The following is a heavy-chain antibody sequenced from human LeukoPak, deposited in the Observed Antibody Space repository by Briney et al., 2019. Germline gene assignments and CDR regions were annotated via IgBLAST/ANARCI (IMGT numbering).Heavy chain of an antibody. CDR3: VRQGVVPAAMGWFDP. D-gene: IGHD2-2*01. Sequence: GESLKISCKGSGFRFTSYWIGWVRQMPGKGLEWMGIIYPGDSDTRYSPSFQGQVTISADKSISTAYLQWSSLKASDTAMYYCVRQGVVPAAMGWFDPWGQGTLVTVSS. CDR1: GFRFTSYW. V-gene: IGHV5-51*01. J-gene: IGHJ5*02. CDR2: IYPGDSDT.